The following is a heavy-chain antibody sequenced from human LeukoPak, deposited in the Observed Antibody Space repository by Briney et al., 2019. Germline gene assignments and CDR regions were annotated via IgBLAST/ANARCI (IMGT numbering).Heavy chain of an antibody. D-gene: IGHD6-13*01. J-gene: IGHJ6*03. CDR3: ARVSKGYSSSWYIPEGYYYYYYMDV. V-gene: IGHV3-20*04. CDR2: INWNGGST. Sequence: GGSLRLSCAASGFTFDDYGMSWVRQAPGKGLEWVSGINWNGGSTGYADSVEGRFTISRDNAKNSLYLQMNSLRAEDTALYYCARVSKGYSSSWYIPEGYYYYYYMDVWGKGTTVTVSS. CDR1: GFTFDDYG.